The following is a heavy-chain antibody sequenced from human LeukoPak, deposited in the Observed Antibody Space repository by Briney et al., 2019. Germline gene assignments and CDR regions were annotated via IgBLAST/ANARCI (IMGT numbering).Heavy chain of an antibody. Sequence: GASVKVSCKASGYSFTLYAMNWVRQAPGQELEWMGWINTNTGNPTYAQGFTGRFVFSLDTSVSTAYLQITSLKAEDTAVYYCARDPPYNDFWSDYTIFDPWGQGTLVTVSS. CDR1: GYSFTLYA. V-gene: IGHV7-4-1*02. J-gene: IGHJ5*02. D-gene: IGHD3-3*01. CDR3: ARDPPYNDFWSDYTIFDP. CDR2: INTNTGNP.